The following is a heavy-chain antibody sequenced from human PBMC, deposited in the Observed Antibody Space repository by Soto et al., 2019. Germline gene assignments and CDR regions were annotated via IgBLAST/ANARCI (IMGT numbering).Heavy chain of an antibody. CDR3: AKENGYSSSWFEFGY. D-gene: IGHD6-13*01. CDR2: IYSGGTT. V-gene: IGHV3-53*01. CDR1: GFSVSLNY. Sequence: GGSLSLSCAASGFSVSLNYMSWVRQAPGKGLEWVSVIYSGGTTYYADSVKGRFTISRDNSKNTLYLQMNSLRAEDTAVYYCAKENGYSSSWFEFGYWGQGTLVTVAS. J-gene: IGHJ4*02.